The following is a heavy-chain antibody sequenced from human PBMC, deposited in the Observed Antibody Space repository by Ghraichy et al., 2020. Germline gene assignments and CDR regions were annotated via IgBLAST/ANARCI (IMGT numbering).Heavy chain of an antibody. V-gene: IGHV1-2*02. CDR1: GYSFSDYY. Sequence: ASVKVSCKTSGYSFSDYYIHWVRQAPGQGPEWMGWINPNSGGTKCAQRFQGRVTMTRDASISTAYMELSSLRSDDTAVYYCARDPGYDFWSGYCTFDYWGQGNVVAVSS. CDR2: INPNSGGT. J-gene: IGHJ4*02. D-gene: IGHD3-3*01. CDR3: ARDPGYDFWSGYCTFDY.